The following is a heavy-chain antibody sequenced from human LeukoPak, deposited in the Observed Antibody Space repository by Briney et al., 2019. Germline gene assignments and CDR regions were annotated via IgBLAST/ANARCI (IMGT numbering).Heavy chain of an antibody. CDR3: ARGPYCSSTSCYPIYYYFDY. Sequence: PSETLSLTCAVYGGSFSGYYWSWIRQPPGKGLEWIGEINHSGSTSYNPSLKSRVTISVDTSKNQFSLKLSSVTAADTAVYYCARGPYCSSTSCYPIYYYFDYWGQGTLVTVSS. CDR1: GGSFSGYY. CDR2: INHSGST. D-gene: IGHD2-2*01. J-gene: IGHJ4*02. V-gene: IGHV4-34*01.